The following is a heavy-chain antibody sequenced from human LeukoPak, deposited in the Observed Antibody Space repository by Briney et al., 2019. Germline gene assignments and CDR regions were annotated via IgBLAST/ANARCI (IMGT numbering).Heavy chain of an antibody. CDR2: LGTDGTYT. J-gene: IGHJ5*02. Sequence: PGGSLRLSCAASGFNLRDYWMPSVRQAPGKGLVWVSPLGTDGTYTNYADSVRGRFTISRDNAKNTLYLQTDSLRAEDTAFYYCVRDPSNSGNWFDLWGQGTLVTVSS. V-gene: IGHV3-74*01. D-gene: IGHD4-11*01. CDR3: VRDPSNSGNWFDL. CDR1: GFNLRDYW.